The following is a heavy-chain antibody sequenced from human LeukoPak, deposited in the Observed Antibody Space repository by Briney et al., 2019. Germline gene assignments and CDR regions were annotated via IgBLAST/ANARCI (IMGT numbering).Heavy chain of an antibody. D-gene: IGHD1-7*01. J-gene: IGHJ5*02. Sequence: GGSLRLSCAASGFTFSSYSMNWVRQAPGKGLEWVSYIRSSSSTIYYADSVKGRFTISRDNAKNSLYLQMNSLRAEDTAVYYCARDLELRKSQKQYNWFDPWGQGTLVTVSS. CDR2: IRSSSSTI. CDR3: ARDLELRKSQKQYNWFDP. V-gene: IGHV3-48*04. CDR1: GFTFSSYS.